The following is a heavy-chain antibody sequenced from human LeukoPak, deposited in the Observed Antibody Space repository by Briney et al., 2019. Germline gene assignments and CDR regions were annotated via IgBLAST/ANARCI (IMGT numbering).Heavy chain of an antibody. J-gene: IGHJ4*02. CDR3: AKVRYGSGSYFDY. D-gene: IGHD3-10*01. V-gene: IGHV3-74*01. CDR2: INSGGSST. Sequence: GGSLRLSCAASGFTFSSNWMHWVRQTPGKGLVWVSRINSGGSSTSYADSVKGRFTISRDNAKNTLYLQMNSLRAEDTAVYYCAKVRYGSGSYFDYWGQGTLVTVSS. CDR1: GFTFSSNW.